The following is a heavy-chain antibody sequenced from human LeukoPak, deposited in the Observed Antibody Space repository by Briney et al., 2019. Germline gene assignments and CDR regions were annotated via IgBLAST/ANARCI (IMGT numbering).Heavy chain of an antibody. CDR2: IVPILGTA. D-gene: IGHD6-13*01. J-gene: IGHJ4*02. Sequence: SVKVSCKASGGTFSTYAISWVRQAPGRGLGRVGRIVPILGTANYAQNFQGRVTITADRSTTTAYMELSSLRSEDTAVYYCARVPQGSSWPYYFDYWGQGTLVTASS. V-gene: IGHV1-69*04. CDR1: GGTFSTYA. CDR3: ARVPQGSSWPYYFDY.